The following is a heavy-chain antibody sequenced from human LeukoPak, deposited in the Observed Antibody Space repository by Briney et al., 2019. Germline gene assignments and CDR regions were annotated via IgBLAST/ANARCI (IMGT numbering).Heavy chain of an antibody. Sequence: GGSLRLSCAASGFTFSSYWMSWVRQAPGKGLEWVANIKQDGSEKYYVDSVKGRFTISRDNAKNSLYLQMNSLRAEDTAVYYCARERSSWYPFDAFDIWGQGTMVTVSS. CDR3: ARERSSWYPFDAFDI. J-gene: IGHJ3*02. V-gene: IGHV3-7*01. CDR2: IKQDGSEK. D-gene: IGHD6-13*01. CDR1: GFTFSSYW.